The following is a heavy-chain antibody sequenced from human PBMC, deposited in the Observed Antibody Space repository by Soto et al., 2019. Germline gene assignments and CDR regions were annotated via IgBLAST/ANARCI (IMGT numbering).Heavy chain of an antibody. CDR2: IIPIFGTA. D-gene: IGHD2-15*01. V-gene: IGHV1-69*01. Sequence: QVKLLRSGAGVKKPGSSLKSSCKASGGTFRSYVISWGRQAPGQGLEWMGGIIPIFGTANYAQKFQGRVTITADESTSTAYMELSSLRSEDTAVYYCARELLLAGRCWFDPWGQGTLVTVSS. CDR3: ARELLLAGRCWFDP. J-gene: IGHJ5*02. CDR1: GGTFRSYV.